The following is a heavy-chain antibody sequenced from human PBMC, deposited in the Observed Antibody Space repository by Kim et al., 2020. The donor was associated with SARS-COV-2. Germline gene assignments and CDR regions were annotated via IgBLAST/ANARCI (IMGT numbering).Heavy chain of an antibody. D-gene: IGHD4-17*01. CDR1: GFTFSSYA. CDR2: ISGSGGST. J-gene: IGHJ4*02. V-gene: IGHV3-23*01. CDR3: AKDGLPTTGGYYFDY. Sequence: GGSLRLSCAASGFTFSSYAMSWVRQAPGKGLEWVSAISGSGGSTYYADSVKGRFTISRDNSKNTLYLQMNSLRAEDTAVYYCAKDGLPTTGGYYFDYWGQGTLVTVSS.